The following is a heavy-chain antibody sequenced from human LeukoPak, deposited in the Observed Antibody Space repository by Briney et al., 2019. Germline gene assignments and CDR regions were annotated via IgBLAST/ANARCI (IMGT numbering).Heavy chain of an antibody. CDR3: ATLVSGWYYFDY. D-gene: IGHD6-19*01. CDR1: GFTFSSYG. Sequence: GGSLRLSCAASGFTFSSYGMHWVRQAPGKGLEWVAVISYDGSNKYYADSVKGRFTISRDNAKNSLYLQMNSLRAEDTAVYYCATLVSGWYYFDYWGQGTLVTVSS. J-gene: IGHJ4*02. CDR2: ISYDGSNK. V-gene: IGHV3-30*03.